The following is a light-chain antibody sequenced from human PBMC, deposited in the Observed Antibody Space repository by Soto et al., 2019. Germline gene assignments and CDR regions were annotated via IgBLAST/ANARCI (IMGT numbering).Light chain of an antibody. CDR2: EVS. CDR1: SSDVGSYTL. V-gene: IGLV2-23*02. J-gene: IGLJ3*02. CDR3: CSYAGSSTWV. Sequence: QSVLTQPASVSGSPGQSITISCTGTSSDVGSYTLVSWYQHHPGKAPKLMIYEVSKRPPVVSNRFSASKAGSAASLTISGLQAEDEADYYCCSYAGSSTWVFGGGTKVTVL.